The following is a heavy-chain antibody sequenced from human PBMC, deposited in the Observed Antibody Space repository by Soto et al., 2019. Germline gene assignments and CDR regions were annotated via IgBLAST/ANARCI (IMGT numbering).Heavy chain of an antibody. CDR1: ECNISIHC. Sequence: PGLSQILPCRASECNISIHCLSWVRQAPGKGLEWVANIKDDGTEKNYVDSVKGRFTISRDNARNSVSLQMNSLRVDDTAVYYCARYSGGHQDYWGQGILVTVSS. V-gene: IGHV3-7*04. CDR2: IKDDGTEK. J-gene: IGHJ4*02. D-gene: IGHD3-16*01. CDR3: ARYSGGHQDY.